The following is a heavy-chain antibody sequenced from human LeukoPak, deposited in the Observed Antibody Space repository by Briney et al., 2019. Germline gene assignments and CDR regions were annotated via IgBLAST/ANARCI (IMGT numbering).Heavy chain of an antibody. Sequence: GGSLRLSCAASGFTFSSYEMNWVRQAPGKGLEWVSYISSSGSTIYYADSVKGRFTISRDNAKNSLYLQMNSLRAEDTAVYYCARDLYVDSSPFDYWGQGTLVTVSS. CDR1: GFTFSSYE. CDR2: ISSSGSTI. D-gene: IGHD6-19*01. J-gene: IGHJ4*02. CDR3: ARDLYVDSSPFDY. V-gene: IGHV3-48*03.